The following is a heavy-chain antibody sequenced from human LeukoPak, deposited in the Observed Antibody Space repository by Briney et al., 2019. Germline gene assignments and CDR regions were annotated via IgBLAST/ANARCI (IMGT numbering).Heavy chain of an antibody. D-gene: IGHD3-22*01. J-gene: IGHJ3*02. Sequence: PGGSLRLSCAASGFTFSSYTMSWVRQAPGKGLEWVSTITTSDGNTYYADSVKGRFTISRDNSKNTLYLQMNSLRAEDTAVYYCARSISRGYDSSGYYYGPDAFDIWGQGTMVTVSS. CDR3: ARSISRGYDSSGYYYGPDAFDI. CDR1: GFTFSSYT. V-gene: IGHV3-23*01. CDR2: ITTSDGNT.